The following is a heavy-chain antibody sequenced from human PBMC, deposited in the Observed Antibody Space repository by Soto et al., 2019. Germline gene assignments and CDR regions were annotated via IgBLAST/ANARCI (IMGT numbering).Heavy chain of an antibody. Sequence: GGSLRLSCAASGLTFSSYAMSWVRQAPGKGLEWVSAISGSGGSTYYADSVKGRFTISRDNSKNTLYLQMNSLRAEDTAVYYCARDGKGAAYTHGPYYFDYWGQGALVTVSS. CDR2: ISGSGGST. D-gene: IGHD1-1*01. CDR1: GLTFSSYA. CDR3: ARDGKGAAYTHGPYYFDY. J-gene: IGHJ4*02. V-gene: IGHV3-23*01.